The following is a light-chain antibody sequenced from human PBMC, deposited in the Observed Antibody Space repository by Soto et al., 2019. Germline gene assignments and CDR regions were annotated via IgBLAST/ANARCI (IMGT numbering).Light chain of an antibody. J-gene: IGKJ4*01. V-gene: IGKV2-28*01. CDR3: MQAVQTPLT. CDR1: QSLLYSNGYNY. Sequence: VMTQSPLSLPVTPGEPASISCRSSQSLLYSNGYNYLDWYLQKPGQSPQLLIYLGSNRASGVPDRFSGSGSDTDFTLKISRVEAEDVGVYFCMQAVQTPLTFGGGTKVEIK. CDR2: LGS.